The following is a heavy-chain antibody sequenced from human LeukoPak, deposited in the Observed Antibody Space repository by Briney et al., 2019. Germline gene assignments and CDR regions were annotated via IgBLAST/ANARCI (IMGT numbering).Heavy chain of an antibody. V-gene: IGHV4-31*03. CDR3: ARTGPRPGYCSSTSCPDYYGMDV. D-gene: IGHD2-2*01. J-gene: IGHJ6*02. Sequence: PSQTLSLTCTVSGGSISSGGYYWSWIRQHPGKGLEWIGYIYYSGSTYYNPSLKSRVTISVDTSKNQFSLKLSSVTAADTAVYYCARTGPRPGYCSSTSCPDYYGMDVWGQGTTVTVSS. CDR2: IYYSGST. CDR1: GGSISSGGYY.